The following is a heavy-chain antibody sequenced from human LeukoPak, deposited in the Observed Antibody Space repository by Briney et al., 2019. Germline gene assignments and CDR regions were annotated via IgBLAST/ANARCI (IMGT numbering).Heavy chain of an antibody. D-gene: IGHD3-3*01. Sequence: ASVKVSCKVSGYTLTELSMHWVRQAPGKGLEWMGGFDPEDGETIYAQKFQGRVTMTEDTSTDTAYMELSSLRSEDTAVYYCAREGHRDFWSGYYEGPNWFDPWGQGTLVTVSS. J-gene: IGHJ5*02. CDR3: AREGHRDFWSGYYEGPNWFDP. CDR2: FDPEDGET. V-gene: IGHV1-24*01. CDR1: GYTLTELS.